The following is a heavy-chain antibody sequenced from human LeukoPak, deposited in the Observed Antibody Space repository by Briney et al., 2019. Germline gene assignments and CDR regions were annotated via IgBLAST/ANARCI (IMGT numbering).Heavy chain of an antibody. Sequence: GASVKVSCKASGYTFTSYYIHWVRQAPGQGLEWMGRINPSGGSTTYAQKFPGRVAMTRDTSTTRVFMEVRSLRSEDTAVYYCARAYSISDEFDYWGQGTLVTVSS. CDR3: ARAYSISDEFDY. J-gene: IGHJ4*02. D-gene: IGHD6-13*01. CDR2: INPSGGST. V-gene: IGHV1-46*01. CDR1: GYTFTSYY.